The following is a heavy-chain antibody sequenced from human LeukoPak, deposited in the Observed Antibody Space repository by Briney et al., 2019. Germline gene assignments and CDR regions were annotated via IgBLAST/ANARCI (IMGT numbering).Heavy chain of an antibody. CDR1: GGSFSGYY. V-gene: IGHV4-34*01. J-gene: IGHJ5*02. CDR2: INHSGST. Sequence: SETLSLTCAVYGGSFSGYYWSWIRQPPGKGLEWIGEINHSGSTNYNPSLKSRVTISVDTSKNQFSLKLSSVTAADTAVYYCARQRRRNYYDSSGYSNNDWFDPWGQGTLVTVSS. CDR3: ARQRRRNYYDSSGYSNNDWFDP. D-gene: IGHD3-22*01.